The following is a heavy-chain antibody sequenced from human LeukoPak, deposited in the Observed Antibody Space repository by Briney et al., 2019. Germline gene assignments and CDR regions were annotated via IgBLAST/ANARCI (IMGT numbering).Heavy chain of an antibody. CDR3: ARDKQWLVSYYYYGMDV. J-gene: IGHJ6*02. V-gene: IGHV4-61*02. D-gene: IGHD6-19*01. CDR2: IYTSGST. CDR1: GGSISSGGYY. Sequence: PSETLSLTCTVSGGSISSGGYYWSWIRQPAGKGLEWIGRIYTSGSTNYNPSLKSRVTISVDTSKNQFSLKLSSVTAADTAAYYCARDKQWLVSYYYYGMDVWGQGTTVTVSS.